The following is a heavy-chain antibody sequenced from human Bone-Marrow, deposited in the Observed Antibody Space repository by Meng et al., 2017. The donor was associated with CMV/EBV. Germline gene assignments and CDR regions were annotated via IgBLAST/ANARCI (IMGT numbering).Heavy chain of an antibody. Sequence: ASVKVSCKASGYTFTSYYMHWVRQAPGQGLEWMGIINPSGGSTSYAQKFQGRVIMTRDTSISTGYMELSRLRSDDTAVYYCAREGYITMFDPWGQGTLVTVSS. D-gene: IGHD5-12*01. CDR1: GYTFTSYY. V-gene: IGHV1-46*01. J-gene: IGHJ5*02. CDR2: INPSGGST. CDR3: AREGYITMFDP.